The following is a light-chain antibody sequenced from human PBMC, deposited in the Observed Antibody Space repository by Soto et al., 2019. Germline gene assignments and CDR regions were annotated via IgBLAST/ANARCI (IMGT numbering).Light chain of an antibody. CDR1: QSISSG. J-gene: IGKJ1*01. Sequence: DIQMTQSPSTLSASVGDRVTITCRASQSISSGLAWYQQKPGKAPNLLIYDASTLESGVPSRFSGSGSGTEFTLTISSLQPDDFATYYCQQYNSYCTFGQGTKVDIK. CDR2: DAS. V-gene: IGKV1-5*01. CDR3: QQYNSYCT.